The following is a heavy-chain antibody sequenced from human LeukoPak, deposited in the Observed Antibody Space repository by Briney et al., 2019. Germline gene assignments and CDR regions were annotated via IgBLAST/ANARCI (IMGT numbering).Heavy chain of an antibody. CDR1: GFTFSDYT. Sequence: GGSLRLSCAASGFTFSDYTIHWVRQAPGKRLQSVSAITSNGAYTHYADSVKGRFTISRDNSRNAVFLQMGGLRIEDMGVYYCARVTMGATVSDYYYYYMDVWGKGTTVTVSS. J-gene: IGHJ6*03. D-gene: IGHD1-26*01. CDR2: ITSNGAYT. V-gene: IGHV3-64*02. CDR3: ARVTMGATVSDYYYYYMDV.